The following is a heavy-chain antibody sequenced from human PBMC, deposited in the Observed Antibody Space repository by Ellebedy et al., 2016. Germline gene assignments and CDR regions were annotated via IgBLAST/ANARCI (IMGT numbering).Heavy chain of an antibody. CDR2: IIPIFGTA. CDR3: ARGVAGDY. D-gene: IGHD2-15*01. Sequence: SVKVSXKASGGTFSSYAISWVRQAPGQGLEWMGGIIPIFGTANYAQKFQGRVTMTRDTSISTAYMELSRLRSDDTAVYYCARGVAGDYWGQGTLVTVSS. J-gene: IGHJ4*02. CDR1: GGTFSSYA. V-gene: IGHV1-69*05.